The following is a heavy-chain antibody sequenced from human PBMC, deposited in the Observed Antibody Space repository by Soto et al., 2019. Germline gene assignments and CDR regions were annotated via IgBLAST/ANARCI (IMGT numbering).Heavy chain of an antibody. CDR3: GKSVLWTTFLFDS. CDR2: ISGSGGST. Sequence: GGSLRLSCAASGFTFSSYAMSWVRQAPGKGLEWVSAISGSGGSTYYADSVKGRFTISRDNSKNTLYLQMNSLRAEDTAVYYCGKSVLWTTFLFDSWGQGTLVTVSS. J-gene: IGHJ4*02. CDR1: GFTFSSYA. V-gene: IGHV3-23*01. D-gene: IGHD4-4*01.